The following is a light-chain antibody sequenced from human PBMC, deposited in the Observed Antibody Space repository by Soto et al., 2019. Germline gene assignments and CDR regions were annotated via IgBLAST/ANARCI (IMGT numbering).Light chain of an antibody. J-gene: IGLJ1*01. V-gene: IGLV2-14*03. CDR3: SAYTVSRTYV. Sequence: QSVLTQPASVSGSPGQSITISCTGTSSDVGAYNFVSWHQQHPGTAPKLMIYNVYDRPSGISYRFSGSKSGNTASLTISGLQGEDEADYYCSAYTVSRTYVFGTGTKLNVL. CDR2: NVY. CDR1: SSDVGAYNF.